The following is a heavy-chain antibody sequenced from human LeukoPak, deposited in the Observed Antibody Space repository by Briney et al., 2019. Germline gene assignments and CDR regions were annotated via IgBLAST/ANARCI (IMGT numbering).Heavy chain of an antibody. V-gene: IGHV3-13*01. J-gene: IGHJ4*02. Sequence: GGSLRLSCAASGFTFSSYDMHWVRQATGKGLEWVSAIGAAGDTYYPGSVKGRFTISRENAKNSLYLQVNSLRAGDTAVYYCVRQPTRTDRSYFDYWGQGTLVTVSS. CDR3: VRQPTRTDRSYFDY. CDR2: IGAAGDT. D-gene: IGHD3/OR15-3a*01. CDR1: GFTFSSYD.